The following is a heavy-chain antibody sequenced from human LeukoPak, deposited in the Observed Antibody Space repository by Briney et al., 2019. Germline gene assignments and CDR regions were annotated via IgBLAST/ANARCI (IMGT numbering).Heavy chain of an antibody. V-gene: IGHV3-74*01. CDR2: IKSDGSVT. D-gene: IGHD3-22*01. J-gene: IGHJ4*02. CDR1: GFTFSSCA. Sequence: PGGSLRLSCAASGFTFSSCAMSWVRQAPGKGLVYVAQIKSDGSVTAYADSVKGRFTISRDNAKNTLYLEMSSLRAEDTAVYYCGSLTVVARDHWGQGTLVTVSS. CDR3: GSLTVVARDH.